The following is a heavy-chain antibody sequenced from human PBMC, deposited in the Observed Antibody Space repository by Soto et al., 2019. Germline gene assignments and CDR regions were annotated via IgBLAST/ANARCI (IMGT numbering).Heavy chain of an antibody. J-gene: IGHJ4*02. CDR1: GFTSSNYA. Sequence: PGGSLRLSCAASGFTSSNYAMNWVRQAPGKGLEWVSIISGSGGSTYFADSVKGRFTISRDISKNTLYLQMNSLRAEDTAVYYCANARGYCVSSSCPHFDNWGQGTLVTVSS. CDR3: ANARGYCVSSSCPHFDN. CDR2: ISGSGGST. D-gene: IGHD2-15*01. V-gene: IGHV3-23*01.